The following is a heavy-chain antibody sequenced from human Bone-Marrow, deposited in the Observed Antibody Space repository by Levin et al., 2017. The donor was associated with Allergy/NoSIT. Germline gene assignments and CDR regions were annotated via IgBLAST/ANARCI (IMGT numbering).Heavy chain of an antibody. D-gene: IGHD3-22*01. CDR3: ARQGNKPHYHDRNGYYYDNYFDF. J-gene: IGHJ4*02. Sequence: PGGSLRLSCAASGFSFSDYTMHWVRQAPGKGLEWLTLISYHQGIQYYADSVKGRFTISRDNSKSTLSLQMDSLRIEDTAVYYCARQGNKPHYHDRNGYYYDNYFDFWGQGILVTVSS. V-gene: IGHV3-30*04. CDR1: GFSFSDYT. CDR2: ISYHQGIQ.